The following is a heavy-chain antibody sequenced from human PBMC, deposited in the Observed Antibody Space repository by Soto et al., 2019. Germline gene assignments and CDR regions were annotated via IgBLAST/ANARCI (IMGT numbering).Heavy chain of an antibody. V-gene: IGHV5-51*01. J-gene: IGHJ3*02. CDR2: IYPGDSDT. Sequence: GESLKISCKGSGDSVTSYWIGWVRQMPGKGLEWMGIIYPGDSDTRYSPSFQGQVTISADKSISTAYLQWSSLKASDTAMYYCARSNCGGDCYLVSDAFDIWGQGTMVTVSS. D-gene: IGHD2-21*01. CDR3: ARSNCGGDCYLVSDAFDI. CDR1: GDSVTSYW.